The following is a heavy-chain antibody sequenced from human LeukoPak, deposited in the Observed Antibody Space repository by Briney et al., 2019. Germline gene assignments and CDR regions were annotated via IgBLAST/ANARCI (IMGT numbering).Heavy chain of an antibody. CDR1: GGTFSSYA. J-gene: IGHJ5*02. D-gene: IGHD6-6*01. V-gene: IGHV1-69*13. CDR2: IIPIFGTA. Sequence: SVKVSCKASGGTFSSYAISWVRQAPGQGLEWMVGIIPIFGTANYAQKFQGRVTITADESTSTAYMELSSLRSEDTAVYYCARDPEYSSSIDWFDPWGQGTLVTVSS. CDR3: ARDPEYSSSIDWFDP.